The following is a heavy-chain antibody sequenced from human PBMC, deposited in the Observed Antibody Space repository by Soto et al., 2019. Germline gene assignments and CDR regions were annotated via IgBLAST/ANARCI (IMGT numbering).Heavy chain of an antibody. CDR1: GVTFSSYG. J-gene: IGHJ4*02. V-gene: IGHV3-30*18. CDR2: ISYDGSNK. Sequence: GGSLRLSCAASGVTFSSYGMHWVRQAPGKGLEWVAVISYDGSNKYYADSVRGRFTISRDNSKNTLYLQMNSLRAEDTAVYYCAKSRPERAATPDYWGQGTLVTVSS. D-gene: IGHD2-15*01. CDR3: AKSRPERAATPDY.